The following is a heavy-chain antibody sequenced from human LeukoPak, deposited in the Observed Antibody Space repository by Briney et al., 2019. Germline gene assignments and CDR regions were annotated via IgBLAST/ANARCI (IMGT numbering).Heavy chain of an antibody. V-gene: IGHV3-33*07. CDR1: GFTFSAYA. Sequence: PGGSLRLSCEASGFTFSAYAMTWVRQAPGQGLEWVAVIWYDGSNKYYADSVKGRFTISRDNSKNTLYLQMNSLRAEDTAVYYCASNIVGATSGYYYGMDVWGQGTTVTVSS. D-gene: IGHD1-26*01. CDR3: ASNIVGATSGYYYGMDV. J-gene: IGHJ6*02. CDR2: IWYDGSNK.